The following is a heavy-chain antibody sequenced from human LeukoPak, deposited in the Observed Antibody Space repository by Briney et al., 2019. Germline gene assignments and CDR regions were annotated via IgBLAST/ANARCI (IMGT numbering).Heavy chain of an antibody. CDR2: IGVSDAST. CDR1: GFTFSNYA. D-gene: IGHD4-17*01. CDR3: AKVDFGDYEGEGWDS. V-gene: IGHV3-23*01. J-gene: IGHJ4*02. Sequence: PGGSLRLSCAASGFTFSNYALSWVRQAPGKGLEWVSDIGVSDASTYYADSVKGRFTLSRDNSKNTLYLQMNSLRGEDTAVYYCAKVDFGDYEGEGWDSWGQGTLVTVSS.